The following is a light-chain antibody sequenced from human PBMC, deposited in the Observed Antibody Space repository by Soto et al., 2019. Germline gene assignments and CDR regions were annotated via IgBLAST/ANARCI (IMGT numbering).Light chain of an antibody. Sequence: VMTQNPLSSPVTLGQPASISCRSSQSLVHSDGNTYLSWLHQRPGQPPRLLIYKISHRFSGVPDRFSGSGAGTDFTLKISRVEAEDVGVYYCMQATQWYTFGQGTKLEIK. V-gene: IGKV2-24*01. CDR1: QSLVHSDGNTY. CDR3: MQATQWYT. J-gene: IGKJ2*01. CDR2: KIS.